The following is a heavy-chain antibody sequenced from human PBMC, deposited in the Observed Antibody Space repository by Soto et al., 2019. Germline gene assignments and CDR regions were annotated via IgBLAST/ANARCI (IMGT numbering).Heavy chain of an antibody. Sequence: QVQLVQSGAEVKKPGASVKVSCKASGDTFTSYYMHWVRLAPGQGLEWMGIINLNGGSTNYAHKFRGRVTMTRDTSTSTVFMELSSLRSEDTAVYYCARAYGGNFNWFDPWGQGTLVAVSS. J-gene: IGHJ5*02. CDR2: INLNGGST. V-gene: IGHV1-46*01. D-gene: IGHD2-21*01. CDR3: ARAYGGNFNWFDP. CDR1: GDTFTSYY.